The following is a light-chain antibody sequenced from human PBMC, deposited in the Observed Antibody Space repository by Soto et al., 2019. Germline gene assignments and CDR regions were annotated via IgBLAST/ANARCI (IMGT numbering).Light chain of an antibody. CDR2: GAS. CDR1: ETVATN. Sequence: EVLMTQSPATLSVSPGEKATLSCWASETVATNLAWYQQKPGQAPRLLISGASTRAAGISDRFRGSGSGTEFTLTISSLRSEDSGIYYCQQYFEWPPMKFGQGTKVEI. V-gene: IGKV3-15*01. CDR3: QQYFEWPPMK. J-gene: IGKJ1*01.